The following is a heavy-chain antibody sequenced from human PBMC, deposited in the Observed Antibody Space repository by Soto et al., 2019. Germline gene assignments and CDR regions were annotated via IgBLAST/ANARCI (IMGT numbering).Heavy chain of an antibody. V-gene: IGHV4-59*01. CDR2: IYYSGST. Sequence: QVQLQESGPGLVKPSETLSLTCTVSGDSISDYYWSWIRQPPGKGLEWIGYIYYSGSTNYNPALKSRVNISVDTSKNQFSLKLSSVTAADTAVYYCARARWLVGYYYYYALDVWGQGTTVTVSS. CDR3: ARARWLVGYYYYYALDV. J-gene: IGHJ6*02. CDR1: GDSISDYY. D-gene: IGHD6-19*01.